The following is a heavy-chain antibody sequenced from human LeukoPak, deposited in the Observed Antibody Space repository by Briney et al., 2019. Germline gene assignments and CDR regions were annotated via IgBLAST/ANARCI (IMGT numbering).Heavy chain of an antibody. CDR3: AKAPRLAGVPLDY. J-gene: IGHJ4*02. CDR2: ISGSGGST. V-gene: IGHV3-23*01. D-gene: IGHD3-10*01. CDR1: GFTFSSYA. Sequence: GGSLRLSCAASGFTFSSYAMNWVRQAPGKGLEWVSGISGSGGSTYYADSVKGRFTISRDNSKNTLYLQMNILRADDTAVYYCAKAPRLAGVPLDYWGQGTVVTVSS.